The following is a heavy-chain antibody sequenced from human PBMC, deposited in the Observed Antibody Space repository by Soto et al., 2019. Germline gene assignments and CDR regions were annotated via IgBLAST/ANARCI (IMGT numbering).Heavy chain of an antibody. CDR2: LYHSGST. D-gene: IGHD4-17*01. Sequence: SETLSLTCTVSGASMSGYYWSWIRQPPGRGLEWIGYLYHSGSTNYNPSLKSRVTLSVDTSKNQFSLKLTSVTATDTAVYYCARQKVSRFYGEVDFFDYWGLGTLVTVSS. CDR1: GASMSGYY. J-gene: IGHJ4*02. CDR3: ARQKVSRFYGEVDFFDY. V-gene: IGHV4-59*08.